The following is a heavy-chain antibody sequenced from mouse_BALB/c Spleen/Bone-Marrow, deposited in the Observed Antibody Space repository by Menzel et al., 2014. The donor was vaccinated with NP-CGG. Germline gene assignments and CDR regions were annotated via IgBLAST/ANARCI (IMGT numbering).Heavy chain of an antibody. CDR2: IDPANDNS. CDR1: GFNIKDTF. V-gene: IGHV14-3*02. D-gene: IGHD1-1*01. CDR3: TRNYVSHYFDY. Sequence: EVQVVESGAALLKPGASVKLSCAASGFNIKDTFIHWVKQRPEQGLEWIGSIDPANDNSKFGPKFQGKATLTADTSSNTAYLQLSSLTSEDTAVYFCTRNYVSHYFDYWGQGTTLTVSS. J-gene: IGHJ2*01.